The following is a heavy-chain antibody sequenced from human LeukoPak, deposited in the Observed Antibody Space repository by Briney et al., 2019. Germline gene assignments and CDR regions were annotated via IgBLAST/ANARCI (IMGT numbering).Heavy chain of an antibody. CDR1: GYTFTSYG. V-gene: IGHV1-18*01. Sequence: ASVKVSCKASGYTFTSYGISWVRQAPGQGLEWMGWISAYNGNTNYAQKLQGRVTMTTDTSTSTAYMELRSLRSDDTAVYYCARFGCSSTSCYDSLYFDYWGQGTLVTVSS. CDR3: ARFGCSSTSCYDSLYFDY. J-gene: IGHJ4*02. CDR2: ISAYNGNT. D-gene: IGHD2-2*01.